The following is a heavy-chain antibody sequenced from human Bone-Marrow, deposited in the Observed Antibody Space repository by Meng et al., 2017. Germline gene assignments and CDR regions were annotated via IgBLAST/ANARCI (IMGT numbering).Heavy chain of an antibody. J-gene: IGHJ2*01. CDR3: ARINDDSSGYYNPYWYFDL. Sequence: SGPTLVKPTETLTLTCTVSGFSLSNARMGVSWIRQPPGKALEWLAHIFSNDEKSYSTSLKSRLTISKDTSKSQVVLTMTNMDPVDTATYYCARINDDSSGYYNPYWYFDLWGRGTLVTVSS. D-gene: IGHD3-22*01. V-gene: IGHV2-26*01. CDR1: GFSLSNARMG. CDR2: IFSNDEK.